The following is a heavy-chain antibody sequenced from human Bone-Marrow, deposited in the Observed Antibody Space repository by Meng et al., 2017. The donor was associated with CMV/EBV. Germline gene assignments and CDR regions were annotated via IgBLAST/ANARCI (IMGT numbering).Heavy chain of an antibody. Sequence: GSLRLSCAVYGGSFSGYYWSWIRQPPGKGLEWIGEINHSGSTNYNPSLKSRVTISVDTSKNQFSLKLSSVTAADTAVYYCAREGGSLDFWGQGTTVTVSS. CDR2: INHSGST. J-gene: IGHJ6*02. V-gene: IGHV4-34*01. D-gene: IGHD1-26*01. CDR3: AREGGSLDF. CDR1: GGSFSGYY.